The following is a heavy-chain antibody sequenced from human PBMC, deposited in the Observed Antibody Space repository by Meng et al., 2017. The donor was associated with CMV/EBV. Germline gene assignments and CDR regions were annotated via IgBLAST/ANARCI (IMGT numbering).Heavy chain of an antibody. D-gene: IGHD2-8*01. CDR3: ARDCTKPRVARNWYFDL. CDR1: GGSVSSYY. Sequence: GGSVSSYYWGWSRQPAGKGLKWIGRIYTSGSTNYNPSLKSRVTMSVDTSKNQFSLKLSSVTAADTAVYYCARDCTKPRVARNWYFDLWGRGTLVTVSS. CDR2: IYTSGST. V-gene: IGHV4-4*07. J-gene: IGHJ2*01.